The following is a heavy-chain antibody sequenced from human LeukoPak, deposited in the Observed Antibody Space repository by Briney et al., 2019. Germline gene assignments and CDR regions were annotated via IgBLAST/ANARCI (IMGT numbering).Heavy chain of an antibody. J-gene: IGHJ4*02. Sequence: SQTLSLTCTVSGGSMSSGGYYWSWIRQPAGKGLEWIGRIYTSGSTNYNPSLKSRVTISVDTSKNQFSLKLSSVTAADTAIYYCAREGYSGYDFDYWGQGTLVTVSS. CDR1: GGSMSSGGYY. V-gene: IGHV4-61*02. CDR2: IYTSGST. D-gene: IGHD5-12*01. CDR3: AREGYSGYDFDY.